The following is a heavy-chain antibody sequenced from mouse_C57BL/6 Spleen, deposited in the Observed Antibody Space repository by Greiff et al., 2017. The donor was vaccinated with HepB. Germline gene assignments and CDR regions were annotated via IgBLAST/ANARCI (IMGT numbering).Heavy chain of an antibody. J-gene: IGHJ2*01. Sequence: EVMLVESGGDLVKPGGSLKLSCAASGFTFSSYGMSWVRQTPDKRLEWVATISSGGSYTYYPDSVKGRFTISRDNAKNTLYLQMSSLKSEDTAMYYCARHGITTAPFYYFDYWGQGTTLTVSS. CDR1: GFTFSSYG. D-gene: IGHD1-2*01. CDR2: ISSGGSYT. CDR3: ARHGITTAPFYYFDY. V-gene: IGHV5-6*01.